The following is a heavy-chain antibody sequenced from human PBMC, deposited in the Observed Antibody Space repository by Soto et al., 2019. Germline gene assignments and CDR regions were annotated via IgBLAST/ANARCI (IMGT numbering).Heavy chain of an antibody. CDR1: GGSISSSSYY. J-gene: IGHJ5*02. CDR3: ARHHRSVIIKGYNWFDP. CDR2: IYYSGST. V-gene: IGHV4-39*01. D-gene: IGHD3-9*01. Sequence: QLQLQESGPGLVKPSETLSLTCTVSGGSISSSSYYWGWIRQPPGKGLEWIGSIYYSGSTYYNPSLKSRVTISVDTSKNQCSLKLSSVTAADTAVYYCARHHRSVIIKGYNWFDPWGQGTLVTVSS.